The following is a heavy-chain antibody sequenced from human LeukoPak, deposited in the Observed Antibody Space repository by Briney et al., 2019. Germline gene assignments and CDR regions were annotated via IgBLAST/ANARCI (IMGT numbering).Heavy chain of an antibody. Sequence: PSETLSLTCAAYGGSFSGYYWSWIRQPPGKGLEWIGEINHSGSTNYNPSLKSRVTISVDTSKNQFSLKLSSVTAADTAVYYCARYIMYSSSWYNWFDPWGQGTLVTVSS. CDR3: ARYIMYSSSWYNWFDP. J-gene: IGHJ5*02. D-gene: IGHD6-13*01. CDR1: GGSFSGYY. CDR2: INHSGST. V-gene: IGHV4-34*01.